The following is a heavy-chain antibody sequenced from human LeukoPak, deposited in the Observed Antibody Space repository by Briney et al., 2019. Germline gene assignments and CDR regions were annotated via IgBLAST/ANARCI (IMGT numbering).Heavy chain of an antibody. Sequence: GGSLRLSCAASGFTFSNYGMHWVRRAPGKGLEWVTFIRYDGSKKYYADSVKGRFTISRDNSKNTLYLQMNSLRAEDTAVYYCANRGSSISLRWGQGTLVTVSS. D-gene: IGHD6-6*01. CDR1: GFTFSNYG. V-gene: IGHV3-30*02. CDR3: ANRGSSISLR. CDR2: IRYDGSKK. J-gene: IGHJ4*02.